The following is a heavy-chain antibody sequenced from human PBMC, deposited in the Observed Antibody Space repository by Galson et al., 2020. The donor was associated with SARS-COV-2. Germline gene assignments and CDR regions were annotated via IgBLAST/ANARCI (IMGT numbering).Heavy chain of an antibody. CDR2: IDGNDGST. CDR1: GFSFDDYT. Sequence: GESLKISCAASGFSFDDYTMHWVRQVPGRGLEWVSLIDGNDGSTHYADSVKGRFTISRDTSKKSLFLQINSLTIEDTALYYCTTWVFDYWGQGTPVTVSS. D-gene: IGHD1-26*01. V-gene: IGHV3-43*01. J-gene: IGHJ4*02. CDR3: TTWVFDY.